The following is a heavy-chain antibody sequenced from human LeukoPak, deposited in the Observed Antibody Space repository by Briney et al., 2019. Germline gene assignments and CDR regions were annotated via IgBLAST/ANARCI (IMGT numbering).Heavy chain of an antibody. J-gene: IGHJ4*02. CDR3: ARDRGLWFGELSDY. CDR2: ISAYNGDT. V-gene: IGHV1-18*01. D-gene: IGHD3-10*01. Sequence: ASVKVSCKASGYTFSNYGITWVRQAPGQGLEWMGWISAYNGDTKFAQKVQGRLTMTTDTSTSTAFMELRSLRSDDTAVYYCARDRGLWFGELSDYWGQGTLVTVSS. CDR1: GYTFSNYG.